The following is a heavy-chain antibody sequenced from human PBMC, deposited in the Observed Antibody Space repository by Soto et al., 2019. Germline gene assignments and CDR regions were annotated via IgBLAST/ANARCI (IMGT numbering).Heavy chain of an antibody. Sequence: SETLSLTCAVYGGSFSGYYLSWIRQPPGKGLEWIGEINYSGSTNYNPSLKSRVTISVDTSKNQFSLKLSSVTAADTAVYYCATSPTAGTTTIFDFDYWGQGTQVTVSS. V-gene: IGHV4-34*01. CDR3: ATSPTAGTTTIFDFDY. J-gene: IGHJ4*02. CDR1: GGSFSGYY. CDR2: INYSGST. D-gene: IGHD6-19*01.